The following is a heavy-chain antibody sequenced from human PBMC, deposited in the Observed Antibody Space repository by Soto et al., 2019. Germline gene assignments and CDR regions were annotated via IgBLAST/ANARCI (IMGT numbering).Heavy chain of an antibody. CDR1: GFAFTSHA. CDR3: ARHAGNTGGFPCFDF. Sequence: GGSLRLSCAVSGFAFTSHALHWVRQAPGKGLEWVALISNYGGKKQDGASVEGRFTGSRDSPRNTLYLQLNNLRPDDTAVYFCARHAGNTGGFPCFDFWGQGKLVTVSS. J-gene: IGHJ4*02. V-gene: IGHV3-30-3*01. D-gene: IGHD7-27*01. CDR2: ISNYGGKK.